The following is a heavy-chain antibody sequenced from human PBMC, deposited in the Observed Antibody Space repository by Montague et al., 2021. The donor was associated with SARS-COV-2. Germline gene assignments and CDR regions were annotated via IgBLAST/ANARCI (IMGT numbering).Heavy chain of an antibody. CDR1: GFTFRMYW. CDR2: IKEDGSEK. V-gene: IGHV3-7*01. CDR3: ARATSTTVGGVTTHYYHYGLDV. J-gene: IGHJ6*02. D-gene: IGHD3-16*01. Sequence: SLRLSCAASGFTFRMYWMNWVRQAPGKGLEWVAPIKEDGSEKHYVDSMKGRLTISGDNAKNSLYLHINNLRGEDTAVYYCARATSTTVGGVTTHYYHYGLDVWGQGTTLIVSS.